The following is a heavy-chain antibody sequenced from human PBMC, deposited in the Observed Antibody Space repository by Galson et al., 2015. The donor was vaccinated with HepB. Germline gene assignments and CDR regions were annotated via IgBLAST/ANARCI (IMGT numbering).Heavy chain of an antibody. J-gene: IGHJ4*02. CDR3: AKDPSDSTSWYYFDA. Sequence: SLRLSCAASGFMFPNYAMTWVRQTPGKGLEWVLSISGNAGTTYYADSVKGRFTISRDNSKDMLFLQMNSLKVEDTAVYYCAKDPSDSTSWYYFDAWGQGTLVPVSS. V-gene: IGHV3-23*01. CDR2: ISGNAGTT. D-gene: IGHD6-13*01. CDR1: GFMFPNYA.